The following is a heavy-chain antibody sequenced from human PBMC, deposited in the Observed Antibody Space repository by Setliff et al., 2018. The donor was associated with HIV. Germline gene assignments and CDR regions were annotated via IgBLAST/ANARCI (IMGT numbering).Heavy chain of an antibody. V-gene: IGHV4-59*11. CDR2: IYYSGST. Sequence: SETLSLTCTVPGGSIRSHYWSWIRQPPGKGLEWIWSIYYSGSTDYNPSLKSRVTITIDLSKNQFSLKLRSLTAADTAVYYCARVGYGDISGLDYWGQGTLVTVSS. CDR1: GGSIRSHY. CDR3: ARVGYGDISGLDY. J-gene: IGHJ4*02. D-gene: IGHD4-17*01.